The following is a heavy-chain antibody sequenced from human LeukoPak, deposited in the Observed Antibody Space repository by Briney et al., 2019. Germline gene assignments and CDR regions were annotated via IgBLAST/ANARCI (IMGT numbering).Heavy chain of an antibody. CDR1: GGSISSGSYY. D-gene: IGHD5-12*01. V-gene: IGHV4-61*02. J-gene: IGHJ4*02. CDR2: IYTSGST. Sequence: SQTLSLTCTVSGGSISSGSYYWSWIRQPAGKGLEWIGRIYTSGSTNYNPSLKSRVTISVDTSKNQFSLKLSSVTAADTAVYYGARDPIGSSATNDYWGQGTLVTVSS. CDR3: ARDPIGSSATNDY.